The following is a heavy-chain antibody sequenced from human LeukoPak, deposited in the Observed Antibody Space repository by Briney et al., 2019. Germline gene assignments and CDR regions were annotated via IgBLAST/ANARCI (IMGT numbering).Heavy chain of an antibody. D-gene: IGHD5-24*01. CDR3: TRDRGEMATYDY. J-gene: IGHJ4*02. V-gene: IGHV3-49*04. CDR2: IRSKAYGGTT. Sequence: GGSLRLSCAVSGITLSNYGMSWVRQAPGKGLEWVGFIRSKAYGGTTEYAASVKGRFTISRDDSKSIAYLQMNSLKTEDTAVYYCTRDRGEMATYDYWGQGTLVTVSS. CDR1: GITLSNYG.